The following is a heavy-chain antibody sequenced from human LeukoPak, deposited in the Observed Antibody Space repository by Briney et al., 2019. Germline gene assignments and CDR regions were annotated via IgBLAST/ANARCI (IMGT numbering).Heavy chain of an antibody. CDR2: ISGSGGST. Sequence: GSLRLSCAASGFTFSSYAMSWVRQAPGKGLEWVSAISGSGGSTYYADSVKGRFTISRDNSKNTLYLQMNSLRAEDTAVYYCAKEGGDVLLWFGELLPRIYFDYWGRGTLVTVSS. J-gene: IGHJ4*02. D-gene: IGHD3-10*01. V-gene: IGHV3-23*01. CDR1: GFTFSSYA. CDR3: AKEGGDVLLWFGELLPRIYFDY.